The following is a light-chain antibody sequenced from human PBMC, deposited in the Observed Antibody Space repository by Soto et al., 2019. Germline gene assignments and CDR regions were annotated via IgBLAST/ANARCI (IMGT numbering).Light chain of an antibody. CDR1: QGIGSF. CDR2: AAA. J-gene: IGKJ2*01. V-gene: IGKV1-8*01. CDR3: QQYLSYPYT. Sequence: AIRMTQSPSSISASTGDRVTITCRASQGIGSFLAWYQQKLGKAPKLLIYAAATLQRGAPSRFSASGSGTDFTLTISRLQSEDFATYFCQQYLSYPYTFGQGTKLEI.